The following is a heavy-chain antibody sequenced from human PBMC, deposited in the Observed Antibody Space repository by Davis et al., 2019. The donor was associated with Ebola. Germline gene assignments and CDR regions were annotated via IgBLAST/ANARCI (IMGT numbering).Heavy chain of an antibody. Sequence: GGSLRLSCAASGFTFSSYEMNWVRQAPGKGLEWVSYISSSGSTIYYADSVKGRFTISRDNAKNSLYLQMNSLRAEDTAVYYCARVAPRGWFDPWGQGTLVTVSS. CDR2: ISSSGSTI. D-gene: IGHD6-6*01. V-gene: IGHV3-48*03. J-gene: IGHJ5*02. CDR1: GFTFSSYE. CDR3: ARVAPRGWFDP.